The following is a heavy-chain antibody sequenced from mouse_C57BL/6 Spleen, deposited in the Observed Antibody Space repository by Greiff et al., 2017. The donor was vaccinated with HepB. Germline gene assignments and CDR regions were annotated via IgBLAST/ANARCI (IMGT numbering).Heavy chain of an antibody. D-gene: IGHD1-1*01. CDR1: GYTFTDYE. J-gene: IGHJ4*01. V-gene: IGHV1-15*01. CDR3: TKFVVADYYAMDY. Sequence: QVQLKQSGAELVRPGASVTLSCKASGYTFTDYEMHWVKQTPVHGLEWIGAIDPETGGTAYNQKFKGTAILTADKSSSTAYMELRSLTSEDSAVYYCTKFVVADYYAMDYWGQGTSVTVSS. CDR2: IDPETGGT.